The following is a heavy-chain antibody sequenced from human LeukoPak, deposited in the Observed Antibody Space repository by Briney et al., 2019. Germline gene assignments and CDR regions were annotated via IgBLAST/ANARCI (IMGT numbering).Heavy chain of an antibody. CDR2: INPNSGGT. Sequence: ASVKVSCKASGYTFTGHTMHWVRQAPGQGLEWMGWINPNSGGTNYAQKFQGRVTMTRDTSISTVYMELSRLRSDDTAVYYCARNVVVAATYQGYWGQGTLVIVSS. V-gene: IGHV1-2*02. CDR3: ARNVVVAATYQGY. D-gene: IGHD2-15*01. CDR1: GYTFTGHT. J-gene: IGHJ4*02.